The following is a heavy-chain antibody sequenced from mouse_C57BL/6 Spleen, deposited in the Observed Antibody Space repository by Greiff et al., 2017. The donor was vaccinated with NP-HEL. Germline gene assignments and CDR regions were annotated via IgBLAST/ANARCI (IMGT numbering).Heavy chain of an antibody. CDR3: ARRSTVVAYYFDY. CDR2: IYPGGGYT. V-gene: IGHV1-63*01. CDR1: GYTFTNYW. D-gene: IGHD1-1*01. J-gene: IGHJ2*01. Sequence: QVQLQQSGAELVRPGTSVKMSCKASGYTFTNYWIGWAKQRPGHGLEWIGDIYPGGGYTNYNEKFKGKATLTADKSSSTAYMQFSSLTSEDSAIYYCARRSTVVAYYFDYWGQGTTLTVSS.